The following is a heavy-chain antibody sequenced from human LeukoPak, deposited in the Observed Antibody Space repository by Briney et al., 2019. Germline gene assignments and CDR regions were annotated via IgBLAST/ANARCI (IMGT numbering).Heavy chain of an antibody. CDR1: GYTFTGYY. D-gene: IGHD1/OR15-1a*01. CDR2: INPNSGGT. V-gene: IGHV1-2*02. CDR3: ARGITGTLGGDY. Sequence: ASVKVSCKASGYTFTGYYMHWVRQAPGQGLEWMGWINPNSGGTNYAQNFQGRVTMTRDTSISTAYMELSRLRSDDTAVYYCARGITGTLGGDYWGQGTLVTVSP. J-gene: IGHJ4*02.